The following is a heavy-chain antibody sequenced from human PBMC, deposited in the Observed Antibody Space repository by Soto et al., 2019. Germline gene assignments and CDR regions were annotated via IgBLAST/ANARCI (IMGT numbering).Heavy chain of an antibody. CDR2: IKSKTDGGTT. J-gene: IGHJ4*01. CDR3: TTDSYVTMKLMRFDL. Sequence: GGSLRLSCAASGFSFSSALINWVRQAPGKGMEWVGRIKSKTDGGTTDFAAREKGRFAISRDDSRDMMYMQMNSLKTEDIGVYYCTTDSYVTMKLMRFDLWGHGNLVTVSS. D-gene: IGHD3-22*01. CDR1: GFSFSSAL. V-gene: IGHV3-15*07.